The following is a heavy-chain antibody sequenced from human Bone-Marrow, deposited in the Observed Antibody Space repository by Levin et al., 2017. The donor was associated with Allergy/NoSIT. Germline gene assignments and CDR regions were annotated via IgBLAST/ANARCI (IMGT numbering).Heavy chain of an antibody. J-gene: IGHJ4*02. D-gene: IGHD2-2*01. CDR3: AKAHIVVIPAAIRSFDY. V-gene: IGHV3-23*01. CDR1: GFSFSSYA. Sequence: PGGSLRLSCAASGFSFSSYAMSWVRQAPGKGLEWVSAISGGGGSTYYADAVKGRFTISRDNSKNTLYLQMNSLRVEDTALYYCAKAHIVVIPAAIRSFDYWGQGTLVTVS. CDR2: ISGGGGST.